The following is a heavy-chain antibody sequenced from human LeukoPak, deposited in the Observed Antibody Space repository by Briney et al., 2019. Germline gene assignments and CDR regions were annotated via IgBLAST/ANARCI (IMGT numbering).Heavy chain of an antibody. Sequence: GGSLRLSCAASGFTFSSYWIHWVRQAPGKGLVWVSRINSDGTSTSYADSVKGRFTISRDNAKNTLYLQMNSLRAEDTAVYYCARGFYFDSSGSLKLGYWGQGTLVTVSS. CDR3: ARGFYFDSSGSLKLGY. D-gene: IGHD3-22*01. J-gene: IGHJ4*02. CDR1: GFTFSSYW. V-gene: IGHV3-74*01. CDR2: INSDGTST.